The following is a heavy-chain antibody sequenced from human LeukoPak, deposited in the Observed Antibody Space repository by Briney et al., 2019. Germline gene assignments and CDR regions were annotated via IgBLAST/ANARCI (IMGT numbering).Heavy chain of an antibody. V-gene: IGHV4-34*01. CDR1: GGSFSGYY. CDR3: ARSLRSTGRFDP. D-gene: IGHD3-9*01. CDR2: INHSGST. J-gene: IGHJ5*02. Sequence: PSETLSLTCAVYGGSFSGYYWSWIRQPPGKGLEWIGEINHSGSTNYNPSLKSRVTISVDTSKNQFSLKLSSVTAADTAVYYCARSLRSTGRFDPWGQGTLVTVSS.